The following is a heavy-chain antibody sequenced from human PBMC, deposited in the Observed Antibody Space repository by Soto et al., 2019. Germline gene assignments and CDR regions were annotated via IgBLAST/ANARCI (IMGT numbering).Heavy chain of an antibody. CDR2: IIPLFGTA. Sequence: ASVKVSCKTSGGTFSTYAIYWVRQAPGQGLEWMGAIIPLFGTADYAQKFQGRVTTTADTSTSTAYMELSSLRSEDTAVYYCARVRRYCTNGVCYSDPFDYWGQGTLVTVSS. J-gene: IGHJ4*02. CDR3: ARVRRYCTNGVCYSDPFDY. D-gene: IGHD2-8*01. V-gene: IGHV1-69*06. CDR1: GGTFSTYA.